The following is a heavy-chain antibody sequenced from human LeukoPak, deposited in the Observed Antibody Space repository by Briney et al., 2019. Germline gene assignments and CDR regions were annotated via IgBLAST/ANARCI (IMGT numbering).Heavy chain of an antibody. J-gene: IGHJ4*02. Sequence: ASVKVSCKASGYTFTGYYMHWVRQAPGQGLEWMGRINPNSGGTNYAQKFQGRVTMTRGTSISTAYMELSRLRSDDTAVYYCASGGVSDASSLFDYWGQGSLVTVSS. D-gene: IGHD6-13*01. CDR3: ASGGVSDASSLFDY. CDR2: INPNSGGT. V-gene: IGHV1-2*06. CDR1: GYTFTGYY.